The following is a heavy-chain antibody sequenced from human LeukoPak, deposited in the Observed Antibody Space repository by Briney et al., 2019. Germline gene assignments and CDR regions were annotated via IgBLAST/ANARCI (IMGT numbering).Heavy chain of an antibody. J-gene: IGHJ6*03. CDR1: GGTFSSYA. CDR2: IIPIFGTA. CDR3: AREFSSMVVVAATEFDYYYYMDV. V-gene: IGHV1-69*13. Sequence: SVKVSCKASGGTFSSYAISWVRQAPGRGLEWMGGIIPIFGTANYAQKFQGRVTITADESTSTAYMELSSLRSEDTAVYYCAREFSSMVVVAATEFDYYYYMDVWGKGTTVTVSS. D-gene: IGHD2-15*01.